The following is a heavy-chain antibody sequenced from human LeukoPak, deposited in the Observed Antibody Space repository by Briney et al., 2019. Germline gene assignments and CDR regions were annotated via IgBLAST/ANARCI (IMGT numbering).Heavy chain of an antibody. CDR3: ARWAGYCSITNCYTAFDF. Sequence: SVKVSCKASGGTFSSYAISWVRQAPGQGLEWMGGIIPIFGTANYAQKFQGRVTITTDESTSTAYMELSSLRSEDTAVYYCARWAGYCSITNCYTAFDFWGQGTLVTVSS. D-gene: IGHD2-2*02. CDR2: IIPIFGTA. J-gene: IGHJ4*02. CDR1: GGTFSSYA. V-gene: IGHV1-69*05.